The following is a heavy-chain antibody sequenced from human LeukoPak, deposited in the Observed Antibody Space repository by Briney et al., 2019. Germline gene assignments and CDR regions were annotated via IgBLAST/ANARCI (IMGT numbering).Heavy chain of an antibody. CDR1: GGSFSGYD. CDR3: ARRLIRYFDWSQKGALPPRNAFDI. Sequence: SETLSLTCAVYGGSFSGYDWSWTRQPPGKWLECIGEINHRGSTNYNPSLKSRVNISVDTSQNQFSLKLSSVTAADTAVYYRARRLIRYFDWSQKGALPPRNAFDIWGQGTMVTVSS. V-gene: IGHV4-34*01. D-gene: IGHD3-9*01. CDR2: INHRGST. J-gene: IGHJ3*02.